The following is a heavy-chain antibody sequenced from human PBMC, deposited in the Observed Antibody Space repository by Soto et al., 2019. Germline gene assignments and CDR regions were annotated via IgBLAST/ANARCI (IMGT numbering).Heavy chain of an antibody. CDR1: GGSITRSDYY. D-gene: IGHD2-15*01. Sequence: PSETLSLTCTVSGGSITRSDYYWIWIRQHPGKGLEWIAYIFASGSTFYNPSLKSRVTLSADTSKNQLSLQLSSVTAADTAVYYCARVRSRGGQDWFDPWGPGTPVTVSS. V-gene: IGHV4-31*03. J-gene: IGHJ5*02. CDR2: IFASGST. CDR3: ARVRSRGGQDWFDP.